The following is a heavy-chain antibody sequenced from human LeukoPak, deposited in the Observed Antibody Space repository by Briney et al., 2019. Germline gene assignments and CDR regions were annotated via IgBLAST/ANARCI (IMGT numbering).Heavy chain of an antibody. CDR2: IIPIFGTA. Sequence: GASVKVSCKASGGTFSSYAISWVRQAPGQGLELMGGIIPIFGTANYAQKFQGRVTITTDESTSTAYMELSSLRSEDTAVYYCARVSSGSYYGGFDYWGQGTLVTVSS. CDR1: GGTFSSYA. V-gene: IGHV1-69*05. J-gene: IGHJ4*02. D-gene: IGHD3-10*02. CDR3: ARVSSGSYYGGFDY.